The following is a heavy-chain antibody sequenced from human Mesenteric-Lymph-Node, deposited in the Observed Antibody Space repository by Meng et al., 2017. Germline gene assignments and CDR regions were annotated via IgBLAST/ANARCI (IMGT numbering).Heavy chain of an antibody. D-gene: IGHD2-15*01. J-gene: IGHJ3*02. V-gene: IGHV4-31*03. Sequence: SETLSLTCTVSGGSINAGGYYWSWIRQHPGQGLEWIGYVFYSERTYYNPSFKSRLSISVDTSKNQFSLKLSSVTAADTAVYYCAREFRYCSGGSCYLGGAFDIWGQGTMVTVSS. CDR1: GGSINAGGYY. CDR2: VFYSERT. CDR3: AREFRYCSGGSCYLGGAFDI.